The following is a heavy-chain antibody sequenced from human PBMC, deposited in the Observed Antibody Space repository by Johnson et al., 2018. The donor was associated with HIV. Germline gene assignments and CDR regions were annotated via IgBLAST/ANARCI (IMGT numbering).Heavy chain of an antibody. D-gene: IGHD1-20*01. CDR3: ARAPYNWNAGLFGAFDM. V-gene: IGHV3-11*04. Sequence: QVQLVESGGGLIQPGGSLRLSCAASNFTFKDYYMNWIRQAPGKGLEWISYISGSGFDTFYADSVKGRFTISRDNAKKSLYLQMSSLKAEDTAVYYCARAPYNWNAGLFGAFDMWGRGKKVTVSS. CDR1: NFTFKDYY. J-gene: IGHJ3*02. CDR2: ISGSGFDT.